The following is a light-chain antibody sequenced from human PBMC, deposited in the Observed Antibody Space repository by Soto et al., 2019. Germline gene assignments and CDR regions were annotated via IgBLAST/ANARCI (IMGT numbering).Light chain of an antibody. CDR1: QRVSSSS. Sequence: IVLTQPPGTLSLSPGERATPPCRASQRVSSSSLAWYQQTPGQAPRLLVYAASTRASGFPDRFSGSGSETDFTLTISRLEPEDFAAYYCQQYSTSPRTFGQGTKVDIK. CDR3: QQYSTSPRT. CDR2: AAS. J-gene: IGKJ1*01. V-gene: IGKV3-20*01.